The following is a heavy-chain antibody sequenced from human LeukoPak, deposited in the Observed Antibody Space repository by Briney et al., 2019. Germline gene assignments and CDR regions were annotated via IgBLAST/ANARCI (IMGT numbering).Heavy chain of an antibody. CDR3: ARETDYYDSSFDY. V-gene: IGHV3-11*05. CDR2: ISSSSSYT. D-gene: IGHD3-22*01. J-gene: IGHJ4*02. Sequence: KPGGSLRLSCAASGFTFSNAWMSWVRQAPGKGLEWVSYISSSSSYTNYADSVKGRFTISRDNAKNSLYLQMNSLRAEDTAVYYCARETDYYDSSFDYWGQGTLVTVSS. CDR1: GFTFSNAW.